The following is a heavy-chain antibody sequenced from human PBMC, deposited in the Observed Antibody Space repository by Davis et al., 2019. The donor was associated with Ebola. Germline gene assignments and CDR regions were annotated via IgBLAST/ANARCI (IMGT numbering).Heavy chain of an antibody. D-gene: IGHD5-18*01. CDR1: GFTFSSYW. CDR3: ARDRGAAYSYGPNFDY. V-gene: IGHV3-7*03. Sequence: PGGSLRLSCAASGFTFSSYWMSWVRQAAGKGLEWVANIKQDGSEKYYVDSVRGRFTISRDNAKNSLYLLMNSLRAEDTAVYYCARDRGAAYSYGPNFDYWGQGTLVTVSS. CDR2: IKQDGSEK. J-gene: IGHJ4*02.